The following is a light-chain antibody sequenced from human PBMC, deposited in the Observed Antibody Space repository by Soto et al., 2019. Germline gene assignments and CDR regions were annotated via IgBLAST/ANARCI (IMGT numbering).Light chain of an antibody. J-gene: IGLJ3*02. CDR3: SSYTTSSTQV. CDR1: SRDVGYYNY. Sequence: QSARTQPASVSGSPGQSITSSCTGTSRDVGYYNYVSWYQHHPGKAPKLMIYEVSNRPSGVSNRFSGSKSGNTASLAISGLQAEDEADYYCSSYTTSSTQVFGGATKLTVL. V-gene: IGLV2-14*01. CDR2: EVS.